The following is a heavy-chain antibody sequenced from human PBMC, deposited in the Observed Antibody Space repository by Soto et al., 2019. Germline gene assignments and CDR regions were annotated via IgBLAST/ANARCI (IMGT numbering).Heavy chain of an antibody. V-gene: IGHV4-59*01. CDR3: ARDLAAVPRAFDY. CDR1: GGSISSYF. D-gene: IGHD6-13*01. Sequence: SEALALTCTVSGGSISSYFYIWVRQPPGKGLEWIGSVYYTGTTDYNPSLKSRVTISVDTSKTQFSLNLRSVTAADTAVYYCARDLAAVPRAFDYWGRGTLVTSPQ. J-gene: IGHJ4*02. CDR2: VYYTGTT.